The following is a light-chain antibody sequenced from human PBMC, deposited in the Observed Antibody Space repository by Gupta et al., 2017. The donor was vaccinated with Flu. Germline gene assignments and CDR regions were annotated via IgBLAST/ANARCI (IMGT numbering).Light chain of an antibody. J-gene: IGKJ3*01. CDR1: QSISSY. CDR3: QQSYNTPT. Sequence: DIQMTQSPSSLSASVGDRVTITCRASQSISSYLNWYQQKPGKAPKLLIYAASSLQSGVPSRFSGRGSGTDFTITISSLQPEDFATYYCQQSYNTPTFGPGTKVDIK. CDR2: AAS. V-gene: IGKV1-39*01.